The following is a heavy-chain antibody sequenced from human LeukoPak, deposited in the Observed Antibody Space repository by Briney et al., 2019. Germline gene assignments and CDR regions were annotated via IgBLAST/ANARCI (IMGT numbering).Heavy chain of an antibody. CDR2: IKSKTDGGTT. J-gene: IGHJ3*01. D-gene: IGHD2-8*01. CDR3: TSYEARDALHV. V-gene: IGHV3-15*01. Sequence: GGSLRLSRAVSGFTVNYAWMSWVRQAPGKGLEWVGRIKSKTDGGTTDYAAPVKGRFTISRDDSRNTLYLEMNSLKTEDTAVYYCTSYEARDALHVWGQGTMVTVSS. CDR1: GFTVNYAW.